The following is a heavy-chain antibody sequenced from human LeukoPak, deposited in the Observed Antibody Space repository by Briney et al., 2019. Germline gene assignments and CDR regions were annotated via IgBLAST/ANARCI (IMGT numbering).Heavy chain of an antibody. D-gene: IGHD6-19*01. V-gene: IGHV4-30-2*01. J-gene: IGHJ5*02. CDR3: AKMSSASNWFDP. CDR1: GGSMSSAGYS. Sequence: SETLFLTCAVSGGSMSSAGYSRSWIRQPPEKGLQFIGYIYHSGTTYYDPSLRSRLTISVDRAENQLSLTLTSVTAADTAIYYCAKMSSASNWFDPWGQGILVPVSS. CDR2: IYHSGTT.